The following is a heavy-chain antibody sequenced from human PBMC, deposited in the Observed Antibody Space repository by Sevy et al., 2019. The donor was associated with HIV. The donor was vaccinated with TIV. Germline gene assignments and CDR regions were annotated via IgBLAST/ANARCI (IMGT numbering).Heavy chain of an antibody. CDR3: AHETFGRFES. V-gene: IGHV3-7*01. CDR2: IKGDGSDK. D-gene: IGHD3-16*01. Sequence: GGSLRLSCAASGFTFSANWMNWVRQAPGKGLEWVANIKGDGSDKHYVDSVEGRFTISRDNAKNLLYLQMISLRVEDTAVYYCAHETFGRFESWGQGTLVTVSS. CDR1: GFTFSANW. J-gene: IGHJ4*02.